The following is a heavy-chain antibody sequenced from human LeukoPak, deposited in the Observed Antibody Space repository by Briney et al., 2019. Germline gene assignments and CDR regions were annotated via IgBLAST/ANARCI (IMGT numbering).Heavy chain of an antibody. J-gene: IGHJ5*02. CDR3: ATDGAGFDT. Sequence: GGSLRLSCAASGFTFNDYYMSWIRQAPGKGLEWLSYINIGGTNTHYADSVKGRSTISRDNAKKSLYLEMNNLRAEGTAVYYCATDGAGFDTWGQGVLVTVSS. CDR1: GFTFNDYY. V-gene: IGHV3-11*01. CDR2: INIGGTNT.